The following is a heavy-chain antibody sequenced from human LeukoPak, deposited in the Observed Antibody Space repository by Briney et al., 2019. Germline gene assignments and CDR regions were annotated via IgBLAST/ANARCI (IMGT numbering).Heavy chain of an antibody. CDR3: ARGVMITFGGVIVIGPFEN. Sequence: ASVKVSCKASGYTFTSYAMHWVRQAPGQRLEWMGWTNAGNGNTKYSQKFQGRVTITRDTSASTAYMELSSLRSEDTAVYYCARGVMITFGGVIVIGPFENWGQGTLVTVSS. CDR1: GYTFTSYA. CDR2: TNAGNGNT. D-gene: IGHD3-16*02. V-gene: IGHV1-3*01. J-gene: IGHJ4*02.